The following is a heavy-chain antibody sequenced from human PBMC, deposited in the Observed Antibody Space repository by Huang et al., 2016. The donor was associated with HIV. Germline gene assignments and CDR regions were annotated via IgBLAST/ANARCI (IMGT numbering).Heavy chain of an antibody. J-gene: IGHJ3*02. CDR1: GFSFSSAW. D-gene: IGHD1-7*01. CDR2: IKSKTERGTT. V-gene: IGHV3-15*07. CDR3: TTGTRDYLNAFDI. Sequence: EVQLVESGGGLVKPGGSLRLSCEVSGFSFSSAWMNWVRQAPGKGREWVGRIKSKTERGTTDYAAPVKGRFTISRDESKNTLYLQMNSLKTEDTGVYYCTTGTRDYLNAFDIWGQGTKVTVSS.